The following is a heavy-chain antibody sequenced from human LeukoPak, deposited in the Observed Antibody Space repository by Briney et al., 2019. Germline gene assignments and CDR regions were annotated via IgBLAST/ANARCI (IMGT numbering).Heavy chain of an antibody. V-gene: IGHV4-59*02. J-gene: IGHJ6*02. CDR1: GGPVSRYS. D-gene: IGHD3-10*01. CDR2: MYYSGST. Sequence: SDTLSLTCTVSGGPVSRYSWRWIRQPPGQVLEGIGYMYYSGSTNYNPSLKSRVTISVDASKNQFSLKLSSVTAADTAVYYCARVAMVRGVTSYYYYGMDVWGQGTTVTVSS. CDR3: ARVAMVRGVTSYYYYGMDV.